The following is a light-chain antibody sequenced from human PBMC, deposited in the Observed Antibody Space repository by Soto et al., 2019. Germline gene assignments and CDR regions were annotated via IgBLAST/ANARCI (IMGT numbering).Light chain of an antibody. CDR1: SSDVGGYNY. Sequence: QSALTQPASVSGSPGQSITISCTGTSSDVGGYNYVSWYQHHPGKAPKLMNYDVSNRPSGVANRFSGSKSGNTASLTISGLQAEDEADYYCTSYTSSFSYVFGTGTQLTVL. J-gene: IGLJ1*01. V-gene: IGLV2-14*03. CDR3: TSYTSSFSYV. CDR2: DVS.